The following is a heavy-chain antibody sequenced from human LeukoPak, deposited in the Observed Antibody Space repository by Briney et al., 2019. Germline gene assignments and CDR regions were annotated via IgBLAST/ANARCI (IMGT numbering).Heavy chain of an antibody. CDR2: ISGSGGNT. CDR3: ARGPNSGDYYSDAFDI. J-gene: IGHJ3*02. D-gene: IGHD3-22*01. V-gene: IGHV3-23*01. CDR1: GFTFSNYA. Sequence: GGSLRLSCAASGFTFSNYAMSWVRQAPGQGLEWVSAISGSGGNTYYADSVKGRFTISRDNSKNALYLQMNSLRVEDTAVYFCARGPNSGDYYSDAFDIWGQGTMVTVSS.